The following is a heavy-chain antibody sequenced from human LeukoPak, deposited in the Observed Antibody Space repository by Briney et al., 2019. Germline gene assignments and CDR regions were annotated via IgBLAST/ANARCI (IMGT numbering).Heavy chain of an antibody. CDR3: ARVGWSSGYIYADY. D-gene: IGHD3-22*01. J-gene: IGHJ4*02. Sequence: GASVKVSCKASGDTFTGYYMHWVRQAPGQGLEWMRWINPNSGGTNYAQKFQGRVTMTRDTSISTAYMELSRLRSDDTAVYYCARVGWSSGYIYADYWGQGTLVTVSS. V-gene: IGHV1-2*02. CDR1: GDTFTGYY. CDR2: INPNSGGT.